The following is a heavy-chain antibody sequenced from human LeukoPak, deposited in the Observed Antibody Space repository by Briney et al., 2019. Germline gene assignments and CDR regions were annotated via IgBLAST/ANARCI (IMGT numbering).Heavy chain of an antibody. D-gene: IGHD1-26*01. Sequence: GGSLRLSCATSGFTFSNYAMSWVRQAPGKGLEWVSTISGSTENTYYADSVKGRFAISRDNSKNTLYLQMNSLRAEDTAVYYCAKRSSYFDYWGQGTLVTVSS. J-gene: IGHJ4*02. CDR3: AKRSSYFDY. CDR2: ISGSTENT. CDR1: GFTFSNYA. V-gene: IGHV3-23*01.